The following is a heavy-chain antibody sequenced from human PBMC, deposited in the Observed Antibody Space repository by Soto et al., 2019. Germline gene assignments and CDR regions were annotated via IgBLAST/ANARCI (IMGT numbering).Heavy chain of an antibody. CDR2: IWYDGSNK. Sequence: QVQLVESGGGVVQPGRSLRLSCASSGFTFSTYGMHWVRQAPGKGLEWVAVIWYDGSNKDYADSVKGRFTISRDNSKNTLFLQMNSLRVDDTAVYYCARAVGPFDYWGQGTLVTVSS. CDR3: ARAVGPFDY. V-gene: IGHV3-33*01. D-gene: IGHD1-26*01. CDR1: GFTFSTYG. J-gene: IGHJ4*02.